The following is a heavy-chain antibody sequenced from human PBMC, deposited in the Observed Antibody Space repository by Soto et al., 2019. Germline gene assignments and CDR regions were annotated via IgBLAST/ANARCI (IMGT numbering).Heavy chain of an antibody. CDR1: GGSISSSSYY. CDR3: AGPTRVWGSYPSY. D-gene: IGHD3-16*02. J-gene: IGHJ4*02. Sequence: SETLSLTCTVSGGSISSSSYYWGWIRQPPGKGLEWIGSIYYSGSTYYNPSLKSRVTISVDTSKNQFSLKLSSVTAADTAVYYCAGPTRVWGSYPSYWGQGTLVTVSS. V-gene: IGHV4-39*01. CDR2: IYYSGST.